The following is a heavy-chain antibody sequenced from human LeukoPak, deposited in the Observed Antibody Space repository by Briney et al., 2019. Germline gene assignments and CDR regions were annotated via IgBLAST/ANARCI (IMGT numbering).Heavy chain of an antibody. CDR2: ISASGGST. CDR1: GFTFSSSA. CDR3: VRDKEGVGATRLDY. D-gene: IGHD1-26*01. V-gene: IGHV3-23*01. J-gene: IGHJ4*02. Sequence: PGGSLRLSCAASGFTFSSSAMSWVRQVPGKGLEWVSGISASGGSTYYADSVRGRFTISRDNAKNSLYLQMTSLRVGDTAVYYCVRDKEGVGATRLDYWGPGTPVTVSS.